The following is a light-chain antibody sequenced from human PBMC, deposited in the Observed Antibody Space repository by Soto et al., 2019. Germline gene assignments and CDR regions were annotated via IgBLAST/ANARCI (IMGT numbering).Light chain of an antibody. CDR1: QGIRND. J-gene: IGKJ1*01. CDR2: AAS. Sequence: AIQMTQSPSSLSASVGDRGTITCRASQGIRNDLAWYQQRPGKAPKLLISAASSFQSGVPSRFSGSGSGTDLTLTISSLQSEDFATYYCLQVYTYPPTFGQGTKVEI. CDR3: LQVYTYPPT. V-gene: IGKV1-6*01.